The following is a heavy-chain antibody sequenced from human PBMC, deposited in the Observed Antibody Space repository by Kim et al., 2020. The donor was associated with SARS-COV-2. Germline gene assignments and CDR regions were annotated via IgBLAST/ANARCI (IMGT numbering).Heavy chain of an antibody. D-gene: IGHD5-12*01. CDR1: GYTFTGYY. V-gene: IGHV1-2*06. J-gene: IGHJ4*02. CDR2: INPNSGGT. CDR3: ARDPPGYSGYDFTVDY. Sequence: ASVKVSCKASGYTFTGYYMHWVRQAPGQGLEWMGRINPNSGGTNYAQKFQGRVTMTRDTSISTAYMELSRLRSDDTAVYYCARDPPGYSGYDFTVDYWGQGTLVTVSS.